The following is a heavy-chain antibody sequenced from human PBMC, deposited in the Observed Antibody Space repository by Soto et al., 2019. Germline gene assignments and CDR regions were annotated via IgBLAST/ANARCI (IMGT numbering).Heavy chain of an antibody. CDR2: MNPNSGNT. CDR1: GYTFTSYD. CDR3: ARANDYIWGSYRYIPNWFDP. V-gene: IGHV1-8*01. Sequence: ASVKVSCKASGYTFTSYDINWVRQATGQGLEWMGWMNPNSGNTGYAQKFQGRVTMTRNTSISTAYMELSSLRSEDTAVYYCARANDYIWGSYRYIPNWFDPWGQGTLVTVSS. D-gene: IGHD3-16*02. J-gene: IGHJ5*02.